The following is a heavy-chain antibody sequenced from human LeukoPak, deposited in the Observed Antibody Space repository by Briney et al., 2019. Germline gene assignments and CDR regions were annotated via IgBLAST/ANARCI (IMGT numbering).Heavy chain of an antibody. CDR2: ISSSGSTI. CDR1: GFTFSDYY. V-gene: IGHV3-11*04. D-gene: IGHD4-17*01. J-gene: IGHJ5*02. CDR3: ARETHDYGDSRNWFDP. Sequence: GGSLRLSCAASGFTFSDYYMSWIRQAPGKGLEWVSYISSSGSTIYYAGSVKGRFTISRDNAKNSLYLQMNSLRAEDTAVYYCARETHDYGDSRNWFDPWGQGTLVTVSS.